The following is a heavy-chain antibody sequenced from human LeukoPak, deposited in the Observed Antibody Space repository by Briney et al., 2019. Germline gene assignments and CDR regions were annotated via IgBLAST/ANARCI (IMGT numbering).Heavy chain of an antibody. CDR2: ISSSSSHI. Sequence: GGSLRLSCAASGFTFSSYTMNWVRQAPGKGLEWVSLISSSSSHIHYADSVRGRFTISRDNAKNSLYLQMNSLRAEDTAVYYCAREPPDIVVVPAAIHESAFDIWGQGTMVTVSS. D-gene: IGHD2-2*01. J-gene: IGHJ3*02. V-gene: IGHV3-21*01. CDR1: GFTFSSYT. CDR3: AREPPDIVVVPAAIHESAFDI.